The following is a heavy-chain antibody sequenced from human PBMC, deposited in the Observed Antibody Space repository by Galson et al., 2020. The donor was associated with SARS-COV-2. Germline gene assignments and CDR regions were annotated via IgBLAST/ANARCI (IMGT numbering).Heavy chain of an antibody. CDR3: ARGLWGRPPGNYYYYYGMDV. D-gene: IGHD3-16*01. Sequence: SVKVSCKASGGTFSSYAISWVRQAPGQGLEWMGGIIPIFGTANYAQKFQGRVTITADESTSTAYMELSSLRSEDTAVYYCARGLWGRPPGNYYYYYGMDVWGQGTTVTVSS. CDR1: GGTFSSYA. J-gene: IGHJ6*02. CDR2: IIPIFGTA. V-gene: IGHV1-69*13.